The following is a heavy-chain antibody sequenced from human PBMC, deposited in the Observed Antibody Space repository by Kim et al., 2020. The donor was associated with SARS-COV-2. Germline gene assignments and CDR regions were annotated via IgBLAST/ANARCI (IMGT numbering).Heavy chain of an antibody. J-gene: IGHJ4*02. CDR2: IKSKTDGGTT. V-gene: IGHV3-15*01. D-gene: IGHD6-13*01. CDR1: GFTFSNAW. Sequence: GGSLRLSCAASGFTFSNAWMSWVRQAPGKGLEWVGRIKSKTDGGTTDYAAPVKGRFTISRDDSKNTLYLQMNSLKTEDTAVYYCTTDHQQLVPLVFLGVGLFENWGQGTLVTVSS. CDR3: TTDHQQLVPLVFLGVGLFEN.